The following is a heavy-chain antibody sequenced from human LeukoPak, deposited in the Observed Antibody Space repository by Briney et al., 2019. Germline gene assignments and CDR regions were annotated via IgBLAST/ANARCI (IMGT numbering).Heavy chain of an antibody. Sequence: GESLKISCKGSGYTFTNYWIGWVRQMPGKGLEWMGIIYPGDSDTRYSPSFQGQVTISADKSISTAYLQWSSLKASDTAMYYCASSVVHTAFDYWGQGTLVTVSS. CDR2: IYPGDSDT. D-gene: IGHD5-18*01. J-gene: IGHJ4*02. CDR1: GYTFTNYW. V-gene: IGHV5-51*01. CDR3: ASSVVHTAFDY.